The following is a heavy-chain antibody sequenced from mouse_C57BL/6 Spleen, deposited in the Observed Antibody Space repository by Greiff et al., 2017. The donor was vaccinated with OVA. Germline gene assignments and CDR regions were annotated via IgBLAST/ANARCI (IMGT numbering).Heavy chain of an antibody. J-gene: IGHJ1*03. CDR3: ARSLYGSSYGYFDV. CDR1: GYTFTSYW. CDR2: IHPNSGST. D-gene: IGHD1-1*01. Sequence: VQLQQPGAELVKPGASVKLSCKASGYTFTSYWMHWVKQRPGQGLEWIGMIHPNSGSTNYNEKFKSKATLTVDKSSSTAYMQLSSLTSEDSAVYFCARSLYGSSYGYFDVWGTGTTVTVSS. V-gene: IGHV1-64*01.